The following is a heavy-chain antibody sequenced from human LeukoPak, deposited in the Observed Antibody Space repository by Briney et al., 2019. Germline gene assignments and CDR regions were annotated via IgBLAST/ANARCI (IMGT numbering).Heavy chain of an antibody. CDR2: IYSGGST. J-gene: IGHJ4*02. Sequence: GGSLRLSCAASGFTVSSNYMSWVRQAPGKGLEWVSVIYSGGSTYYADSVKGRFTISRDNSKNTLYLQMNSLRAEDTAVYYCASELYDSSGYFDYWGQGTLVTVSP. CDR3: ASELYDSSGYFDY. D-gene: IGHD3-22*01. V-gene: IGHV3-66*01. CDR1: GFTVSSNY.